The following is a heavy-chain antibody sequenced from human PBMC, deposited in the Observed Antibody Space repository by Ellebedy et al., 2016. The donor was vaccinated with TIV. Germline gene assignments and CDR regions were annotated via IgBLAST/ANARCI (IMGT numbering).Heavy chain of an antibody. V-gene: IGHV1-18*01. Sequence: AASVKVSCKASGYTFNSYGISWVRQPPGQGLEWMGWISAYNGNTNYAQKLQGRVPMTTDTSTSTAYMELRSLRSDDTAVYYCARDGDCSGGSCSFDYWGQGTLVTVSS. CDR1: GYTFNSYG. D-gene: IGHD2-15*01. J-gene: IGHJ4*02. CDR2: ISAYNGNT. CDR3: ARDGDCSGGSCSFDY.